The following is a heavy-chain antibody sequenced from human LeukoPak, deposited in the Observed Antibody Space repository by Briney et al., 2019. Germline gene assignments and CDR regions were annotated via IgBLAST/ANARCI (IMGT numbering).Heavy chain of an antibody. J-gene: IGHJ3*02. D-gene: IGHD2-15*01. CDR3: ARDQDIVVVVAATGDAFDI. Sequence: GGSLRLSCAASGITFSSYGMSWVRQAPGKGLEWVSSISSTGGTTYYADSVKGRFTITRDNSKNTLYLQMNSLRAEDTAVYYCARDQDIVVVVAATGDAFDIWGQGTMVTVSS. CDR1: GITFSSYG. V-gene: IGHV3-23*01. CDR2: ISSTGGTT.